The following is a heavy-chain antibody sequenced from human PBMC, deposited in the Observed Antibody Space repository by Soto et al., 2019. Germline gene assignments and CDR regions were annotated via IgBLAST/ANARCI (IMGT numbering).Heavy chain of an antibody. J-gene: IGHJ4*02. V-gene: IGHV3-64D*06. D-gene: IGHD6-19*01. CDR1: GFTFSSYA. CDR2: ISSNGGST. Sequence: GRSLRLSGSASGFTFSSYAMHWVSQAPGKGVGYVSAISSNGGSTYYADSVKGRFTISRENSKNTLYLQMSSLRAEDTAVYYCVKAEGWLRFDCWGKGTLVTVSS. CDR3: VKAEGWLRFDC.